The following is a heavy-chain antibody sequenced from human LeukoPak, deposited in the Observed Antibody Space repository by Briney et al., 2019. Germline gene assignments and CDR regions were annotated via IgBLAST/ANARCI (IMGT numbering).Heavy chain of an antibody. CDR3: ARETRRGTNFDY. V-gene: IGHV3-48*01. CDR2: ISSSSSTI. CDR1: GFTFSDYS. J-gene: IGHJ4*02. Sequence: GGSLRLSCAASGFTFSDYSMNWVRQAPGKGLEWVSFISSSSSTIYYANSVKGRFTISRDNAQNSVYLQMNSLRAEDTAVYYCARETRRGTNFDYWGQGTQVTVSS.